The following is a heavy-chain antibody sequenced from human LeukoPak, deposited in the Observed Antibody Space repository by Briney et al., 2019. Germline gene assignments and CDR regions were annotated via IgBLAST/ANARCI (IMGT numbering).Heavy chain of an antibody. CDR2: IIPIFGTT. Sequence: GASVKVSCKASGDTFTNYAINWVRQAPGQGLEWMGEIIPIFGTTNYAQKFQDRVTITADKSTNTAYMELSSLRSEDTAIYYCARGPRVTIVSYFDYWGQGTLVTVSS. V-gene: IGHV1-69*06. CDR3: ARGPRVTIVSYFDY. CDR1: GDTFTNYA. D-gene: IGHD4-17*01. J-gene: IGHJ4*02.